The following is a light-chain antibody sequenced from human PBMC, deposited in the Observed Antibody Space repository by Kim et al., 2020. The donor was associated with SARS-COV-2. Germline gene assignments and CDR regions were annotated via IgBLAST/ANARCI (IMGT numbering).Light chain of an antibody. J-gene: IGKJ4*01. CDR3: QQRSNWPLT. CDR1: QSVSSF. Sequence: PGERATLSCRASQSVSSFLVWYQQKPGQAPRLLIYDASNRATGIPARFSGSGSGTDFTLTINSLEPEDFAVYYCQQRSNWPLTFGGGTKVDIK. CDR2: DAS. V-gene: IGKV3-11*01.